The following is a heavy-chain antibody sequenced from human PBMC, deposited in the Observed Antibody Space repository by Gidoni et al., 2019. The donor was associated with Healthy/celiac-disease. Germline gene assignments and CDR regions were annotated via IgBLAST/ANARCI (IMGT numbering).Heavy chain of an antibody. Sequence: EVQLLESGGGLVQPGGSLRLSCSASVSPFSSYARSWVRQAPGKGLEWVSASSGSGGSTYYADSVKGRFTISRDNSKNTLYLQMNSLRAEDTAVYYCAKAGGLWGSYRREYYFDYWGQGTLVTVSS. J-gene: IGHJ4*02. CDR3: AKAGGLWGSYRREYYFDY. CDR2: SSGSGGST. V-gene: IGHV3-23*01. D-gene: IGHD3-16*02. CDR1: VSPFSSYA.